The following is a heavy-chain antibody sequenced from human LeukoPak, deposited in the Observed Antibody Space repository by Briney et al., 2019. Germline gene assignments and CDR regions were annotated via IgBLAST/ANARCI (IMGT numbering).Heavy chain of an antibody. D-gene: IGHD5-12*01. CDR2: IYSTGRS. Sequence: SETLSLTCTVSGGSISNYFWSWVRQPAGKGLEWIGRIYSTGRSDYNPSLKSRITMSVDTSKNQFSLKLSSVTAAVTAVYYCARDGPRSGYDLGHFDNLGQGTLVTASS. V-gene: IGHV4-4*07. CDR3: ARDGPRSGYDLGHFDN. J-gene: IGHJ4*02. CDR1: GGSISNYF.